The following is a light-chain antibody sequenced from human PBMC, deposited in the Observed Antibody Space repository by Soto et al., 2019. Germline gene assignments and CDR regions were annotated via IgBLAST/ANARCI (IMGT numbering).Light chain of an antibody. Sequence: QSVLTQPASVSGSPGQSITISCTGTSSDVGGYNYVSWYRQHPGKAPKLMIYEVSNRPSGFSNRFSGSKSGNTASLTISGLQPEDEADYYCSAYKSSSTLYVFGTGTKLTVL. J-gene: IGLJ1*01. CDR3: SAYKSSSTLYV. CDR1: SSDVGGYNY. V-gene: IGLV2-14*01. CDR2: EVS.